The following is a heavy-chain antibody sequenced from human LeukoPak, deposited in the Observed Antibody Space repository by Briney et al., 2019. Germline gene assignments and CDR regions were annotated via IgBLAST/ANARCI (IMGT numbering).Heavy chain of an antibody. D-gene: IGHD7-27*01. J-gene: IGHJ4*02. CDR3: VRSVGSDWGHFDF. V-gene: IGHV3-9*01. Sequence: GGSLRLSCVASGFSFDQYAMFWVRQAPGKGLEGVTGITWNSGTIAYADSVKGRFTISRDNAKSSLYLQMNSLRTEDTALYYCVRSVGSDWGHFDFRGQGTLVSVSS. CDR2: ITWNSGTI. CDR1: GFSFDQYA.